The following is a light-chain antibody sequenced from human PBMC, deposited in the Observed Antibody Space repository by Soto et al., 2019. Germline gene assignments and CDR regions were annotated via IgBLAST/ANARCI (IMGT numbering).Light chain of an antibody. J-gene: IGKJ3*01. CDR1: HDITSY. CDR2: DAS. V-gene: IGKV1-33*01. CDR3: QKCDSLPL. Sequence: DIQMTQSPSSLSASVGDRVTITCQASHDITSYLNWYQHKPGKAPKLLIYDASILEAGVPSRFSGRGAATDFTFTTSCLQPEDVATYYCQKCDSLPLFCPGTTVDFK.